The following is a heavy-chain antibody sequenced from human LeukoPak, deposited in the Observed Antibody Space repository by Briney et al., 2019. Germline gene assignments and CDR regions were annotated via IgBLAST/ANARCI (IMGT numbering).Heavy chain of an antibody. V-gene: IGHV3-33*01. J-gene: IGHJ6*02. D-gene: IGHD3-10*01. CDR2: IWYDGSNK. Sequence: GGSPRLSCAASGFTFSSYGMHWVRQAPGKGLEWVAVIWYDGSNKYYADSVKGRFTISRDNSKNTLYLQMNSLRAEDTAVYYCARDSGDHYGMDVWGQGTTVTVSS. CDR1: GFTFSSYG. CDR3: ARDSGDHYGMDV.